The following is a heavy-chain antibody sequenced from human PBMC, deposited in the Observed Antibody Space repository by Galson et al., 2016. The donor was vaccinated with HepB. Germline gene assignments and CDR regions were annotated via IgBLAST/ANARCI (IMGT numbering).Heavy chain of an antibody. Sequence: SLRLSCAASGFTFTNYAMSWVRQAPGKGLEWVSSISGSGGSTYYADSVKGRFTISRDNSKNTLYLQMKSLRAEDTAVYYCATETDYNVHYFDCWGQGTLVTVSS. CDR2: ISGSGGST. V-gene: IGHV3-23*01. D-gene: IGHD3-10*01. J-gene: IGHJ4*02. CDR3: ATETDYNVHYFDC. CDR1: GFTFTNYA.